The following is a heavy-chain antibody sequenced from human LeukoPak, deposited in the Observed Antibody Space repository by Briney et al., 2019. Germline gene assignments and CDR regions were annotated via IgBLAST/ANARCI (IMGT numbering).Heavy chain of an antibody. CDR3: ARWYVAENWFDP. D-gene: IGHD6-19*01. V-gene: IGHV4-38-2*02. CDR1: GYSISSGYY. Sequence: NASETLSLTCTVSGYSISSGYYWGWIRQPPGKGLEWIGSIYHSGSTYYNPSLKSRVTISVDTSKNQFSLKLSSVTAADTAVYYCARWYVAENWFDPWGQGTLVTVSS. CDR2: IYHSGST. J-gene: IGHJ5*02.